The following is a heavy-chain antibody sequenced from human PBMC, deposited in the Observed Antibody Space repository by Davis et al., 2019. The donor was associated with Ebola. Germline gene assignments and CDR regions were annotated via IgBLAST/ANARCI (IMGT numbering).Heavy chain of an antibody. Sequence: PGGSLRLSCKGSGYSFSNYWVGWVRQMPGKGLEWMGIIYPGDSDIRCSPSFQGQVTISADKSISTAYLQWNSLEASDTALYYCARGYWHFDLWGRGTLVTVSS. V-gene: IGHV5-51*01. J-gene: IGHJ2*01. CDR3: ARGYWHFDL. CDR1: GYSFSNYW. CDR2: IYPGDSDI.